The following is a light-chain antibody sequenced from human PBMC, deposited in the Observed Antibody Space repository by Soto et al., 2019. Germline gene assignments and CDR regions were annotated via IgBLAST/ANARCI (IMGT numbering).Light chain of an antibody. V-gene: IGKV1-27*01. CDR2: AAS. J-gene: IGKJ4*01. CDR1: QGISNY. Sequence: DIQMTQSPSSLSASVGDRVTITCRASQGISNYLAWYQQKPGKVPKLLIYAASTLQSGVPSRFSGSRSGTDFTLTISSLQPEYVATYYCQKYDSAPSLTFGGGTKVEIK. CDR3: QKYDSAPSLT.